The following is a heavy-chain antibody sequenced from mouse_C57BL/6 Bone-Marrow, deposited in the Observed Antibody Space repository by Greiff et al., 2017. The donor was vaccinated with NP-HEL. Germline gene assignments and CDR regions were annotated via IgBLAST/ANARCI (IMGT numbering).Heavy chain of an antibody. CDR3: ARSPYYGSSLAWFAY. J-gene: IGHJ3*01. CDR1: GYTFTSYW. D-gene: IGHD1-1*01. CDR2: IDPSDSYT. V-gene: IGHV1-69*01. Sequence: QVQLKHPGAELVMPGASVKLSCKASGYTFTSYWMHWVKQRPGQGLEWIGEIDPSDSYTNYNQKFKGKSTLTVDKSSSTAYMQLSSLTSEDSAVYYCARSPYYGSSLAWFAYWGQGTLVTVSA.